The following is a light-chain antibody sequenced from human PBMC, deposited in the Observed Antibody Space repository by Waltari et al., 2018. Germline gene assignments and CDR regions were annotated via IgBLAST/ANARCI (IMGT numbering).Light chain of an antibody. J-gene: IGLJ3*02. CDR1: SSDFRATKY. V-gene: IGLV2-14*03. CDR2: AFT. CDR3: SSRTNSITWV. Sequence: QSALTQPASVSGSPGQSITISCTATSSDFRATKYVSWYQQHPGKAPKGVIYAFTERPSGVSNRFSGSKSGSTASLTISGLQTEDEADYYCSSRTNSITWVFGGGTKVTVL.